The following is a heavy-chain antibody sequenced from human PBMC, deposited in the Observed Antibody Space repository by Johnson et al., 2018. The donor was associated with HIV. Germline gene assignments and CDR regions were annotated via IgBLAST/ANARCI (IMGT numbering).Heavy chain of an antibody. CDR1: GFTFSSYA. V-gene: IGHV3-30*02. Sequence: QVQLVESGGGVVQPGRSLRLSCAASGFTFSSYAMLCARQAPGKGLEWVAFIRYDGSNKYYDDSVKGRFTISSDNSKNTLYLQMNRLRAEDTAVYYCAKAREYDSTGHDAFDIGGQGTMVTVSS. CDR2: IRYDGSNK. CDR3: AKAREYDSTGHDAFDI. J-gene: IGHJ3*02. D-gene: IGHD3-22*01.